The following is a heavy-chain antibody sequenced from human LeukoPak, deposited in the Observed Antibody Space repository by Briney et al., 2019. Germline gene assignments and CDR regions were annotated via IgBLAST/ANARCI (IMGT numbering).Heavy chain of an antibody. Sequence: GGSLRLSCAASGFTFSSYAMHWVRQAPGKGLEWVAVISYDGSNKYYADSVKGRFTISRDNSKNTLYLQMNSLRAEDTAVYYCAREDPYYYDSSGPFDYWGQGTLVTVSS. CDR1: GFTFSSYA. J-gene: IGHJ4*02. CDR3: AREDPYYYDSSGPFDY. CDR2: ISYDGSNK. V-gene: IGHV3-30-3*01. D-gene: IGHD3-22*01.